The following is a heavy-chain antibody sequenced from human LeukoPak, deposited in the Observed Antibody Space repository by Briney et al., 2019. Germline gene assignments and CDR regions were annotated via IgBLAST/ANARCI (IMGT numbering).Heavy chain of an antibody. CDR3: AIFQGTYGDNDNDF. D-gene: IGHD4-17*01. J-gene: IGHJ4*02. Sequence: SVKVSCKASGCTFRSYAINWVRQAPGKGLEWMGGISPMINTPKYGQRFQGRVTITADASSSTGYMELSSLRSEDTAVYFCAIFQGTYGDNDNDFWGQGTLVTVSS. CDR1: GCTFRSYA. CDR2: ISPMINTP. V-gene: IGHV1-69*13.